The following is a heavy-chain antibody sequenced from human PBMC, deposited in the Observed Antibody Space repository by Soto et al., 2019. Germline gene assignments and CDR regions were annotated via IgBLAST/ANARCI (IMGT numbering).Heavy chain of an antibody. CDR1: GGTFSSYA. Sequence: QVQLVQSGAEVKKPGSSVKVSCKASGGTFSSYAISWVRQAPGQGLEWMGGIIPIFGTANYAQKVQGRVTXTXXXSXXTAYMELSSRRSEDTAVYYCARHVPAAGYYYGMDVWGQGTTVTVSS. D-gene: IGHD2-2*01. V-gene: IGHV1-69*05. J-gene: IGHJ6*02. CDR3: ARHVPAAGYYYGMDV. CDR2: IIPIFGTA.